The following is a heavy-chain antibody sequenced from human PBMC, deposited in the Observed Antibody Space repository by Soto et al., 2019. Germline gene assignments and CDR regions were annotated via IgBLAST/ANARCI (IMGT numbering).Heavy chain of an antibody. Sequence: EVQLVESGGGLVQPGGSLRLSCAASGFTFSSYWMSWVRQAPGKGLEWVANIKQDGSEKYYVDSVKGRFTISRDNAKNSLYLQMNSLRAEDTAVYYCARDRDCGGSCSKPTDYWGQGTLVTVSS. J-gene: IGHJ4*02. V-gene: IGHV3-7*01. CDR3: ARDRDCGGSCSKPTDY. CDR1: GFTFSSYW. D-gene: IGHD2-15*01. CDR2: IKQDGSEK.